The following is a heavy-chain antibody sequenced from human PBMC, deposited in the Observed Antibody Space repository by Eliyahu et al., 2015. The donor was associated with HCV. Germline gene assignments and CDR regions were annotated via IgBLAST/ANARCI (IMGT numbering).Heavy chain of an antibody. CDR1: GFTFGDYA. CDR3: TRDYDSTAYYFSNY. Sequence: EVQLVESGGGLVQPGRSLRLSCTASGFTFGDYAMSWVRQAPGKGLEWVGFIRSKAYGGTTEYAASVKGRFTISRDDSKNIAYLQMNSLKTEDTAVYYCTRDYDSTAYYFSNYWGQGTLVTVSS. CDR2: IRSKAYGGTT. V-gene: IGHV3-49*04. D-gene: IGHD3-22*01. J-gene: IGHJ4*02.